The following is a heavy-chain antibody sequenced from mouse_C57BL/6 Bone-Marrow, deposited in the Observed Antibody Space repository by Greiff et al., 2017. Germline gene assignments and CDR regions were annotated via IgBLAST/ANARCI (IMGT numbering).Heavy chain of an antibody. CDR1: GFSLTSYG. D-gene: IGHD2-3*01. CDR2: IWSGGST. J-gene: IGHJ2*01. Sequence: VNLVESGPGLVQPSQSLSITCTVSGFSLTSYGVHWVRQSPGKGLEWLGVIWSGGSTDYNAAFISRLSISKDNSKSQVFFKMNSLQADDTAIYYCARGDGYLYFDYWGQGTTLTVSS. V-gene: IGHV2-2*01. CDR3: ARGDGYLYFDY.